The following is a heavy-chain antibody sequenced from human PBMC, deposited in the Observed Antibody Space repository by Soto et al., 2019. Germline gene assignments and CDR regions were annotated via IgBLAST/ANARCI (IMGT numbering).Heavy chain of an antibody. CDR3: ARDGSPYGGNSVAFDY. CDR1: GFSFSDYY. J-gene: IGHJ4*02. V-gene: IGHV3-11*01. CDR2: ISSSSSTI. Sequence: QVQLVESGGGLVKPGGSLRLSCAASGFSFSDYYMNWIRQAPGKGLEWVSYISSSSSTIYYADSVRGRFTISRHNAKNSLYLQMNSLRAEDTAVYYCARDGSPYGGNSVAFDYWGQGTLVTVSS. D-gene: IGHD4-17*01.